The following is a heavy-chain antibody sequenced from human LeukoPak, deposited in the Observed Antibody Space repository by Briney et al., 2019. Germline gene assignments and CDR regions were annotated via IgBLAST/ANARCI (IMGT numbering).Heavy chain of an antibody. CDR3: ARGGATQYFDY. J-gene: IGHJ4*02. Sequence: GGSLRLSCAASGFTFSSYGMHWVRQAPGKGLEWVAVIWYDGSNKYYADSVEGRFTISRDNSKNTLYLQMNSLRAEDTAVYYCARGGATQYFDYWGQGPLVTVSS. V-gene: IGHV3-33*01. D-gene: IGHD1-26*01. CDR1: GFTFSSYG. CDR2: IWYDGSNK.